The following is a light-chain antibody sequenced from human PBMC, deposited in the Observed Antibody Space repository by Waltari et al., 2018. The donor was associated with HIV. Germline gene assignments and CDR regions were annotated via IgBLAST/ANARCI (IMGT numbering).Light chain of an antibody. CDR2: GAS. CDR1: QSVSSN. J-gene: IGKJ3*01. Sequence: EVVMTQSTATLSVSPGERATLSCRASQSVSSNLAWYQQKPGQAPRLLIYGASTRATGIPARFSGSGSGTEFTLTISSLQSEDFAVYSCQQYNDWPFTFGPGTKVDMK. V-gene: IGKV3-15*01. CDR3: QQYNDWPFT.